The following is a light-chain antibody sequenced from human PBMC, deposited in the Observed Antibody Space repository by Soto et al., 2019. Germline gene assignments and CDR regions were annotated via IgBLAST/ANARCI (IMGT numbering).Light chain of an antibody. CDR1: QSVSRY. Sequence: EIVLTQSAGTLSLSPGERATLSCRASQSVSRYLAWYQQKPGQAPRLIIYDASNRATGIPARFSGSGSGTEFTLTISSLEPEDFAVYYCQQRSNWHPITFGQGTRLEIK. CDR3: QQRSNWHPIT. J-gene: IGKJ5*01. CDR2: DAS. V-gene: IGKV3-11*01.